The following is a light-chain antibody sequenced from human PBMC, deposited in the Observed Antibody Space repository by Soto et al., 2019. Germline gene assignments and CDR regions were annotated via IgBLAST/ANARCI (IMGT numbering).Light chain of an antibody. Sequence: EIVLTQSPATLSLSPGERATLSCRASQSVSSYLAWYQQKPGQSPRLLIYDASNRATGIPARFCGSGSGTDFTLTISSLEPADFAVYYCQQRSNWPPLTFGGGTKVEIK. V-gene: IGKV3-11*01. CDR2: DAS. CDR1: QSVSSY. CDR3: QQRSNWPPLT. J-gene: IGKJ4*01.